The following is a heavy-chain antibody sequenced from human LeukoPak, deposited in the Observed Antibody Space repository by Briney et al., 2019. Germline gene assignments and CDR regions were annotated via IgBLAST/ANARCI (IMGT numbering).Heavy chain of an antibody. J-gene: IGHJ4*02. CDR3: ARVATGYSVNYFDY. CDR2: IKQDGSDK. Sequence: GGSLRLSCAASGFTFSGFWMTWVRQAPGKGLAWVANIKQDGSDKHYVDSVEGRFTISRDNAKSSLYLQMNGLRTEDTAVYYCARVATGYSVNYFDYWGQGTLVTVSS. CDR1: GFTFSGFW. V-gene: IGHV3-7*03. D-gene: IGHD3-9*01.